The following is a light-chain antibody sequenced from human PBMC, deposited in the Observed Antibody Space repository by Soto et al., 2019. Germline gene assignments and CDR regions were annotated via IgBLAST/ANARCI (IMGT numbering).Light chain of an antibody. CDR2: DAS. CDR3: QQRSNWVFT. CDR1: QTVSSNF. V-gene: IGKV3D-20*02. Sequence: ESVLTQSPRTLSFSPGEKGTLCCRASQTVSSNFLAWYQQKPGQAPRPLIFDASTRATGIPDRFTGSGSGTDFTLTISRLEPEDSAVYYCQQRSNWVFTFGPRAKVDIK. J-gene: IGKJ3*01.